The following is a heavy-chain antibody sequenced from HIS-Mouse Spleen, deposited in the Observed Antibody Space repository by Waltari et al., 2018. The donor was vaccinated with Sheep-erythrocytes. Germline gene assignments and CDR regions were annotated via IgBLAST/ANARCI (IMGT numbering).Heavy chain of an antibody. CDR2: ISSSSSYI. D-gene: IGHD3-3*01. V-gene: IGHV3-21*01. CDR3: ARASIFGVVRGFDY. Sequence: EVQLVESGGGLVKPGGSLRLSCAASGFTFISVSMNWVRQAPGKGLEWVSSISSSSSYIYYADSVKGRFTISRDNAKNSLYLQMNSLRAEDTAVYYCARASIFGVVRGFDYWGQGTLVTVSS. CDR1: GFTFISVS. J-gene: IGHJ4*02.